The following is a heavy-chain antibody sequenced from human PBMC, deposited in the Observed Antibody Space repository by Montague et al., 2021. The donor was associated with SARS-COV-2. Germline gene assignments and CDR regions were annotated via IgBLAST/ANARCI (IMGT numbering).Heavy chain of an antibody. CDR1: GFTFSSCS. J-gene: IGHJ4*02. V-gene: IGHV3-21*01. CDR3: ARTLTTVTSDYFDY. CDR2: ISSSSSYI. Sequence: SLRLSCAASGFTFSSCSMNWVRQAPGKGLEWVSSISSSSSYIYYXDSVKGRFTISRDNAKNSLYLQMNSLRAEDTAVYYCARTLTTVTSDYFDYWGQGTLVTVSS. D-gene: IGHD4-17*01.